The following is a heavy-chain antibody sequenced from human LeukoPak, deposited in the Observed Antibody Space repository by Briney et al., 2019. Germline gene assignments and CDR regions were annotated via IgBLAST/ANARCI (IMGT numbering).Heavy chain of an antibody. CDR3: ANTPAIARFYYYYYMDV. Sequence: GSLVLSCAASGFTFSSYGVSWVRPAPGKGLEWVSAISGSGGSTYYADSVKGRFTISRDNSKNTLYLQMNSLSAEDTAVYYCANTPAIARFYYYYYMDVWGKGTTVTISS. V-gene: IGHV3-23*01. D-gene: IGHD2-21*01. CDR1: GFTFSSYG. CDR2: ISGSGGST. J-gene: IGHJ6*03.